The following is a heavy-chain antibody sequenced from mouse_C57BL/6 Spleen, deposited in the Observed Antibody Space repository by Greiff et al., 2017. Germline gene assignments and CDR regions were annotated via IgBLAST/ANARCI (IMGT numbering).Heavy chain of an antibody. CDR1: GYTFTDYN. Sequence: VQLQQSGPELVKPGASVKIPCKASGYTFTDYNMDWVKQSHGKSLEWIGDINPNNGGTIYNQKFKGKATLTVDKSSSTAYMGLRSLTSEDTAVYYCARGTTVVDYFDYWGQGTTLTVSS. V-gene: IGHV1-18*01. CDR2: INPNNGGT. CDR3: ARGTTVVDYFDY. D-gene: IGHD1-1*01. J-gene: IGHJ2*01.